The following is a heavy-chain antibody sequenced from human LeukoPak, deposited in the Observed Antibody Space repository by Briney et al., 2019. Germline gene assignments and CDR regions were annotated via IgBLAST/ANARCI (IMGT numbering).Heavy chain of an antibody. CDR3: ARGGDDYGDYGAGFDY. CDR1: GFTFSSYE. V-gene: IGHV3-48*03. D-gene: IGHD4-17*01. Sequence: PGGSLRLSCAASGFTFSSYEMNWVRQAPGKGLEWVSYISSSGSTIYYADSVKGRYAISRDNAKNSLCLQMNSLRAEDTAVYYCARGGDDYGDYGAGFDYWGQGTLVTVSS. J-gene: IGHJ4*02. CDR2: ISSSGSTI.